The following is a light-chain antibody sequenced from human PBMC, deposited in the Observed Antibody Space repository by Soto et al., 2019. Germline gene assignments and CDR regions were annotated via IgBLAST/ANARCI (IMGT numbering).Light chain of an antibody. CDR3: QQSDSLPYN. V-gene: IGKV1-12*01. CDR1: QGVSRW. CDR2: GAS. Sequence: DIQMTQSPSFVSAFVGDRVTITCRASQGVSRWLVWYQQKPGKAPNLLIYGASSLESGFPSRFSGSGSGTEFTLTISSLQPEDSATYYGQQSDSLPYNFGLGTKLVIK. J-gene: IGKJ2*01.